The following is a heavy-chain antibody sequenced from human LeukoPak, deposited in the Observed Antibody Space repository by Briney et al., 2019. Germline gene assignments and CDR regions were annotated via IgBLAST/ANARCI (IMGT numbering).Heavy chain of an antibody. CDR1: GGTFSSYA. V-gene: IGHV1-69*06. Sequence: SVKVSCKASGGTFSSYAISWVRQPPGQGLEWMGGIIPIFGTANYAQKFQGRVTITADKSTSTAYMDLSSLRSEDTAVYYCARGKCQLLSDYYYYMDVWGKRTTVTVSS. D-gene: IGHD2-2*01. CDR3: ARGKCQLLSDYYYYMDV. J-gene: IGHJ6*03. CDR2: IIPIFGTA.